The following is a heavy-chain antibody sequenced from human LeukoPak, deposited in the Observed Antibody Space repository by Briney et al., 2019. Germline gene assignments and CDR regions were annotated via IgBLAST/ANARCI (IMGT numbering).Heavy chain of an antibody. CDR1: GFTFSTSW. CDR3: AREEVKSFDN. V-gene: IGHV3-7*03. Sequence: GGSLRLSCAASGFTFSTSWMSWVRQAPGKGLEWVANIKGDGSETSYVTSVRGRFTISRDNAKNSLYLQMNNLRVEDTAVYYCAREEVKSFDNWGQGTLVTVSS. J-gene: IGHJ4*02. CDR2: IKGDGSET.